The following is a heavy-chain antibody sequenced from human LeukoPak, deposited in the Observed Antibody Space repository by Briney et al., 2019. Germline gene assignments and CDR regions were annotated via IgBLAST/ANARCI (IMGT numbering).Heavy chain of an antibody. Sequence: ASVKVSCKASGYSFTSYGISWVRQAPGQGLEWMGWISAYNGNTNYAQKFQGRVTMTRNTSISTAYMELSSLRSEDTAVYYCARKLGFYSSGWSRNNWFDPWGQGTLVTVSS. CDR3: ARKLGFYSSGWSRNNWFDP. D-gene: IGHD6-19*01. CDR1: GYSFTSYG. CDR2: ISAYNGNT. V-gene: IGHV1-18*01. J-gene: IGHJ5*02.